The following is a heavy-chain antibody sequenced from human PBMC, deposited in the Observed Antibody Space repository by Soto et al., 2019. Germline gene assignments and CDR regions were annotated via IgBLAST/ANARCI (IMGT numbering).Heavy chain of an antibody. V-gene: IGHV1-2*02. CDR2: INPVSGAT. CDR1: GYSFTGYY. CDR3: ARGDYGTGGYPFSYFHY. D-gene: IGHD2-8*02. J-gene: IGHJ4*02. Sequence: HEHLVQSGAEVKRPGASLKVSCKASGYSFTGYYIHWVRQAPGQGLEWMGWINPVSGATNYAQNFQGRVTLTNDTSISTAPMYLTSLTSDDTALYYCARGDYGTGGYPFSYFHYSGQGTLVIVSS.